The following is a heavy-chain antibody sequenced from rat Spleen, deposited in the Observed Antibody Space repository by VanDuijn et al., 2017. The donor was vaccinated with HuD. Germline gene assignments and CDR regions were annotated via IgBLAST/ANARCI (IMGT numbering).Heavy chain of an antibody. CDR2: IDSSGSKS. CDR1: GSTFSSFP. D-gene: IGHD1-12*02. CDR3: TIGSHYFDVPYYYEY. V-gene: IGHV5-46*01. Sequence: EVQLVESGGGLVQPGRSMKLSCAASGSTFSSFPMAWVRQAPTRGLEWVASIDSSGSKSYFRDSVTGRFTISRDNAKSTLYLQMDSLRSEDTATYYCTIGSHYFDVPYYYEYWGQGVMVTVSS. J-gene: IGHJ2*01.